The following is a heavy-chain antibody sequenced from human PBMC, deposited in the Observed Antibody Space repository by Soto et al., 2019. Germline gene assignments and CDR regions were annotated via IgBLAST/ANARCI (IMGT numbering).Heavy chain of an antibody. V-gene: IGHV1-3*01. J-gene: IGHJ6*02. CDR2: INAGNGNT. CDR3: VLPPYYYYGMDV. CDR1: GYTFTSYA. Sequence: ASVKVSCKASGYTFTSYAMHWVRQAPGQRLEWMGWINAGNGNTKYSQKFQGRVTITRDTSASTAYMELSSLRSEDTAVYYCVLPPYYYYGMDVWGQGTTVTVSS.